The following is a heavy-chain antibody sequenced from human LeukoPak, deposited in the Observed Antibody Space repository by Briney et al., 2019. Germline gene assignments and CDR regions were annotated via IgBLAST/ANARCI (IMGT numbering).Heavy chain of an antibody. D-gene: IGHD5-18*01. CDR3: AKYRDAQGGAFDI. Sequence: PSETLSLTCTVSGGSISSGGYYRSWIRQHPGKGLEWIGYIYYSGSTYYNPSLKSRVTISVDTSKNQFSLKLSSVTAADTAVYYYAKYRDAQGGAFDIWGQGTMVTVSS. V-gene: IGHV4-31*03. J-gene: IGHJ3*02. CDR1: GGSISSGGYY. CDR2: IYYSGST.